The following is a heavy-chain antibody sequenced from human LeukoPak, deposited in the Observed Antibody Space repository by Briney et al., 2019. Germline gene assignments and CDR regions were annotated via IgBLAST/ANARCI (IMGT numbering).Heavy chain of an antibody. CDR2: ISGSSSYI. CDR3: ARAGSHWHYVY. Sequence: PGGSLRLSCEASGFTFSDYSMNWVRQAPGKGLEWVSAISGSSSYIHYADSAKGRFTISRDNAKNSLSLQMNNLRVEDTAVYYCARAGSHWHYVYWGQGTVVTVSS. CDR1: GFTFSDYS. D-gene: IGHD3-10*01. V-gene: IGHV3-21*01. J-gene: IGHJ4*02.